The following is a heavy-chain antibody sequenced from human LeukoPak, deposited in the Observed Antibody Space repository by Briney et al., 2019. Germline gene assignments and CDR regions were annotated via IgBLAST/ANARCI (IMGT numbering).Heavy chain of an antibody. Sequence: SETLSLTCTVSGGSMSGYYWNWIRQSPGKGLEWLGYIHYSGSTHYNPSLQNRVTISVDTSKNQFSLKLNSMTDADTAVYYCARHEDLNYYDSSGFNFWGQGTLVSVSA. CDR1: GGSMSGYY. D-gene: IGHD3-22*01. V-gene: IGHV4-59*08. CDR3: ARHEDLNYYDSSGFNF. J-gene: IGHJ4*02. CDR2: IHYSGST.